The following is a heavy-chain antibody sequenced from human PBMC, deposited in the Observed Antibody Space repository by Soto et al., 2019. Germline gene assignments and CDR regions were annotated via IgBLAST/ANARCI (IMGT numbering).Heavy chain of an antibody. CDR3: ARDSTYDFWGGYYTTGGMDV. V-gene: IGHV7-4-1*01. J-gene: IGHJ6*02. CDR1: GYTFTSYA. D-gene: IGHD3-3*01. CDR2: INTNTGNP. Sequence: VASVKVSCKASGYTFTSYAMNWVRQAPGQGLEWMGWINTNTGNPTYAQGFTGRFVFSLDTSVSTAYLQICSLKAEDTAVYYCARDSTYDFWGGYYTTGGMDVWGQGTTVTVSS.